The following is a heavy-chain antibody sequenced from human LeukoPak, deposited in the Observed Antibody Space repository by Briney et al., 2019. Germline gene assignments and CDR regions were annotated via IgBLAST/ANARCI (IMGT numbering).Heavy chain of an antibody. D-gene: IGHD3-9*01. CDR3: ARDPPYTTGPWPNYYYYYYMDV. Sequence: GASVKVSCKASGYTFTGYYMHWVRQAPGQGLEWMEWINPNSGGTNYAQKLQGRVTMTTDTSTSTAYMELRSLRSDDTAVYYCARDPPYTTGPWPNYYYYYYMDVWGKGTTVTISS. J-gene: IGHJ6*03. V-gene: IGHV1-2*02. CDR2: INPNSGGT. CDR1: GYTFTGYY.